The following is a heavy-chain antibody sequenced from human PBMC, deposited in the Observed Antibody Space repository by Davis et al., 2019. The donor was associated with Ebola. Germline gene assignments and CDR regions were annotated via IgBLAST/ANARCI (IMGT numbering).Heavy chain of an antibody. CDR1: GFTFSSYA. D-gene: IGHD3-3*01. Sequence: GESLKISCAASGFTFSSYAMSCVRQAPGKRLEWVSAIRGSAGSTYYADSVKGRFTISRDNSKNTLYLQMNSLRAEDTAVYYCAKDDDFWSGYHSHFDYWGQGTLVTVSS. J-gene: IGHJ4*02. V-gene: IGHV3-23*01. CDR3: AKDDDFWSGYHSHFDY. CDR2: IRGSAGST.